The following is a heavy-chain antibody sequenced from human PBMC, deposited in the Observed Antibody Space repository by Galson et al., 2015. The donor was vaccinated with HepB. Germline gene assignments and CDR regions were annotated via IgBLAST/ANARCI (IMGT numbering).Heavy chain of an antibody. Sequence: SLRLSCAASEFAFSRYWMHWVRQAPGKGLVWVSRINRDGSSTTYADSVKGRFTISRDNAKNTLYLQMNSLRAEDTAEYYCARDLYCSGGSCYYHMDVWGKGTTVIVSS. V-gene: IGHV3-74*01. D-gene: IGHD2-15*01. CDR3: ARDLYCSGGSCYYHMDV. J-gene: IGHJ6*03. CDR2: INRDGSST. CDR1: EFAFSRYW.